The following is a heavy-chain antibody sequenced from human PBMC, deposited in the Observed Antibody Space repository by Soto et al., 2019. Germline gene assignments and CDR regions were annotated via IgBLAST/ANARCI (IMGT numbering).Heavy chain of an antibody. D-gene: IGHD3-22*01. V-gene: IGHV4-30-4*08. CDR1: GGPVSGDDLY. CDR2: VYHTGTT. J-gene: IGHJ6*02. Sequence: SETLSLTCVVSGGPVSGDDLYWSWIRHLPGKGLEWIANVYHTGTTYYNPSLKSRVSMSVDTSQNQFSLILASVTAADTAVYYCARALVTDYNSRDYNYYLAMDVWGQGTSVTVCS. CDR3: ARALVTDYNSRDYNYYLAMDV.